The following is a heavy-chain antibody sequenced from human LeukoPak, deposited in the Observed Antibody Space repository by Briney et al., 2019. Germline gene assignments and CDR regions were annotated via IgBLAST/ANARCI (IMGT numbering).Heavy chain of an antibody. CDR2: IYTSGST. V-gene: IGHV4-61*02. Sequence: SQTLSLTCTVSGDSISSGSYYWSWIRQPAGKGLEWIGRIYTSGSTNYNPSLKSRVTISVDTSKNQFSLKLSSVTAADTAVYYCASGSSSSGGEGYWGQGTLVTVSS. CDR1: GDSISSGSYY. CDR3: ASGSSSSGGEGY. D-gene: IGHD6-6*01. J-gene: IGHJ4*02.